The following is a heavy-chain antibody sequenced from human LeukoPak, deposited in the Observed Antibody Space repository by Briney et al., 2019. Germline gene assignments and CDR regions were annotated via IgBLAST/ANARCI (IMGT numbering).Heavy chain of an antibody. D-gene: IGHD2-2*01. V-gene: IGHV4-31*03. J-gene: IGHJ5*02. Sequence: SETLSLTCTVSGGSISSGGYYWSWIRQHPGKGLEWIGYIYYSGSTYYDPSLKSRVTISVDTSKNQFSLKLSSVTAADTAVYYCAGRIRYCSSTSCYNWFDPWGQGTLVTVSS. CDR1: GGSISSGGYY. CDR2: IYYSGST. CDR3: AGRIRYCSSTSCYNWFDP.